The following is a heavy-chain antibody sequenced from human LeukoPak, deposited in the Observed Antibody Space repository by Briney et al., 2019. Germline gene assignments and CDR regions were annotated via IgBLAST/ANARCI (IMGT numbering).Heavy chain of an antibody. V-gene: IGHV3-15*01. J-gene: IGHJ4*02. Sequence: PGGSLRLSCAASGFSFSNAWMSWVRQAPGKGLEWVGRIKSKTDGASTNYAAPVKGRFTVSRDDSKNTLYLQMNSLKTEDTGVYSCTTVGGYYYDRGGYFHYWGQGALVTVSS. CDR3: TTVGGYYYDRGGYFHY. D-gene: IGHD3-22*01. CDR2: IKSKTDGAST. CDR1: GFSFSNAW.